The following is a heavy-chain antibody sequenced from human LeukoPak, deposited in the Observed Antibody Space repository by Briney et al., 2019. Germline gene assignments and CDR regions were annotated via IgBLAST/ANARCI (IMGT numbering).Heavy chain of an antibody. J-gene: IGHJ3*02. Sequence: SVKVSCKASGGTFSSYAISWVRQAPGQGLEWMGGIIPIFGTANYAQKFQGRVTITADESTSTAYMELSSLRSEDTAVYYCASDILTGTDAFDIWGQGTMVTVSS. CDR1: GGTFSSYA. CDR2: IIPIFGTA. D-gene: IGHD3-9*01. V-gene: IGHV1-69*13. CDR3: ASDILTGTDAFDI.